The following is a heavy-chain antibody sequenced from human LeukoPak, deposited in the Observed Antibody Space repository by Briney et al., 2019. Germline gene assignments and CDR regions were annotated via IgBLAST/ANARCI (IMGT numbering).Heavy chain of an antibody. V-gene: IGHV4-34*01. CDR3: ARAGRFTAAAGY. CDR2: INHSGST. CDR1: GGSFSGYY. Sequence: SETLSLTCAVYGGSFSGYYWSWIRQPPGKGLEWIGEINHSGSTNYNPSPKSRVTISVDTSKNQFSLKLSSVTAADTAVYYCARAGRFTAAAGYWGQGTLVTVSS. J-gene: IGHJ4*02. D-gene: IGHD6-13*01.